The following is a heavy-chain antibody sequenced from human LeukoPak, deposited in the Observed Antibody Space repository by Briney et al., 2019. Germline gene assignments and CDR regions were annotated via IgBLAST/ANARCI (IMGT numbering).Heavy chain of an antibody. CDR3: AGYYYDSSGYFG. V-gene: IGHV4-39*01. CDR1: GVSISGVGYY. CDR2: ISYGGST. Sequence: SETLSPTCTVSGVSISGVGYYWGWIRQPSGKGLEWIGSISYGGSTYYNPSLKSRVFIYVDMSKNQVSLKLSSVTAADTALYYCAGYYYDSSGYFGCGQGTLVTVSS. D-gene: IGHD3-22*01. J-gene: IGHJ4*02.